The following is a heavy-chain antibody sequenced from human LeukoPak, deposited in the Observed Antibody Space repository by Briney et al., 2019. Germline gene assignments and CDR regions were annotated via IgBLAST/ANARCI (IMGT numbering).Heavy chain of an antibody. D-gene: IGHD6-6*01. CDR1: GGSISSSSYY. Sequence: SETLSLTCTVSGGSISSSSYYWGWIRQPPGKGLEWIGSIYYSGSTYYNPSLKSRVTISVDTSKNQFSLKLSSVTAADTAVYYCARPISSSGVFYYMDGWGKGTTVTAPS. J-gene: IGHJ6*03. CDR2: IYYSGST. V-gene: IGHV4-39*01. CDR3: ARPISSSGVFYYMDG.